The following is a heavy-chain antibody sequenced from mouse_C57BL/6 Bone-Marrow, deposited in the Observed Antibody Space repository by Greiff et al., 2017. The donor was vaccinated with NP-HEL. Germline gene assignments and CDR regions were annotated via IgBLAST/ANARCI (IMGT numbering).Heavy chain of an antibody. Sequence: EVKLMESGGGLVQPKGSLKLSCAASGFCFNTYAMNWVRQAPGKGLEWVARITSKSNNYATYYADSVKDRFTISRDDSESMLYLQMNNLKTEDTAMYYCATANFHYWGQGTTLTVSS. J-gene: IGHJ2*01. V-gene: IGHV10-1*01. CDR2: ITSKSNNYAT. CDR3: ATANFHY. CDR1: GFCFNTYA.